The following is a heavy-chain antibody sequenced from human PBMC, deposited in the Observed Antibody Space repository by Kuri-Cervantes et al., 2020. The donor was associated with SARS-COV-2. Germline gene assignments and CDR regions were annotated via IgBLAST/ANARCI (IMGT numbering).Heavy chain of an antibody. V-gene: IGHV3-23*01. CDR3: AKVHSGDTAYFDY. D-gene: IGHD2-21*01. CDR2: ISLNGGSQ. J-gene: IGHJ4*02. Sequence: GGLLRLSFEVSGFASSNSAMSWFRQAPGKGLEWVSSISLNGGSQYYADSVKGRFTISRDNSKNTLYLQMSSLRAEDTAVYSCAKVHSGDTAYFDYWGQGTLVTVSS. CDR1: GFASSNSA.